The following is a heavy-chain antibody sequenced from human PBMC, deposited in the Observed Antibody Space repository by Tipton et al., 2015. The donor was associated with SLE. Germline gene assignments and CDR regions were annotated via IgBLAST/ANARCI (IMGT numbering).Heavy chain of an antibody. CDR2: IYYSGST. V-gene: IGHV4-59*11. Sequence: TLSLTCTVSGVSISSHYWSWIRQPPGKGLEWIGYIYYSGSTNYNPSLKSRVTISVDTSKNQFSLKLSSVTAADTAVYYCATTGFDIWGQGTMVTVSS. CDR3: ATTGFDI. D-gene: IGHD2-8*02. J-gene: IGHJ3*02. CDR1: GVSISSHY.